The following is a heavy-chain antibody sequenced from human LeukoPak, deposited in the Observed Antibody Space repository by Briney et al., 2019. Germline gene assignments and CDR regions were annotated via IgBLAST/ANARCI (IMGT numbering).Heavy chain of an antibody. CDR1: GYTFTGYY. CDR3: ARGDYSEYFQH. J-gene: IGHJ1*01. V-gene: IGHV1-2*02. D-gene: IGHD4-17*01. CDR2: INPYSGGT. Sequence: GASVTVSFKASGYTFTGYYMHWVRQAPGQGLEGMGWINPYSGGTNYAQKFQGRVTMTRDTSISTAYMELSRLRSDDTAVYYCARGDYSEYFQHWGQGTLVTVSS.